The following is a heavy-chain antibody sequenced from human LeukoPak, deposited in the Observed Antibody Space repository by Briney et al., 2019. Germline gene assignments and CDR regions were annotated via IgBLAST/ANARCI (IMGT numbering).Heavy chain of an antibody. CDR3: ARVREMVRGVIITPASHFDY. V-gene: IGHV1-18*01. J-gene: IGHJ4*02. D-gene: IGHD3-10*01. CDR1: VYTFTSYG. CDR2: ISAYNGNT. Sequence: ASVTVSFKSSVYTFTSYGISWVGQAPGQGREGMGWISAYNGNTNYAQKLQGRVTMTTDTSTNTAYMELRSQRSSDTAVYYCARVREMVRGVIITPASHFDYWGQGTLVTVSS.